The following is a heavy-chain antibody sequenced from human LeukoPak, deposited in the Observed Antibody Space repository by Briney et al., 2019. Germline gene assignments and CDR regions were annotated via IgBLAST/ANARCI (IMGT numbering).Heavy chain of an antibody. CDR1: GYTFTGYY. V-gene: IGHV1-69*13. CDR3: ARTRSSGWYEFDY. CDR2: IIPIFGTS. D-gene: IGHD6-19*01. J-gene: IGHJ4*02. Sequence: SVKVSCKASGYTFTGYYMHWVRQAPGQGLEWMGGIIPIFGTSNYAQKFQGRVTITADESRSTAYMELSSLRSEDTAVYYCARTRSSGWYEFDYWGQRTLVTVSS.